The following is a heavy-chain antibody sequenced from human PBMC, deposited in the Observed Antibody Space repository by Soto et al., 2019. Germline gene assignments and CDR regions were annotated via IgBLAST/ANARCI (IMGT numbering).Heavy chain of an antibody. D-gene: IGHD1-26*01. Sequence: EVQLVESGGGLVKPGGSLRLSCAVPGFIFTNAWMNWVRQAPGKGLEWVGRIKSKTDDETTDYAAPVKGRFTIARDDSKNTLYLQMDNLKTEDTAVYFCTTGVGALDYWGLGTLVTVSS. CDR2: IKSKTDDETT. CDR3: TTGVGALDY. J-gene: IGHJ4*02. CDR1: GFIFTNAW. V-gene: IGHV3-15*01.